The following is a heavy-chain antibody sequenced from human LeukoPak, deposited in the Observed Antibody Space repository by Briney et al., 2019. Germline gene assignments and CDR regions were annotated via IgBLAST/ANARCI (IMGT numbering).Heavy chain of an antibody. CDR3: MKHSAPVVAAARFDY. D-gene: IGHD2-2*01. V-gene: IGHV3-23*01. J-gene: IGHJ4*02. CDR1: GFTFSSYA. Sequence: PGGSLRLSCATSGFTFSSYAMSWVRQAPGKGLDWVSVISGSGAITDYADSVKGRFTISRDNSKNTLYLQMNSLRDEDTAVYYCMKHSAPVVAAARFDYWGQGTLVTVSS. CDR2: ISGSGAIT.